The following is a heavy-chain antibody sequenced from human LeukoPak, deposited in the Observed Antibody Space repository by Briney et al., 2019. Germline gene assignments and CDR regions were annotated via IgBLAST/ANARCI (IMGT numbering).Heavy chain of an antibody. V-gene: IGHV3-48*02. CDR3: AREDYYDSSGSDY. CDR2: ISSSSSTI. Sequence: GGSLRLSCAASGFTFSSYSMTWVRQAPGKGLEWVSYISSSSSTIYYADSVKGRFTISRDNAKNSLYLQMNSLRDEDTAVYYCAREDYYDSSGSDYWGQETLVTVSS. CDR1: GFTFSSYS. J-gene: IGHJ4*02. D-gene: IGHD3-22*01.